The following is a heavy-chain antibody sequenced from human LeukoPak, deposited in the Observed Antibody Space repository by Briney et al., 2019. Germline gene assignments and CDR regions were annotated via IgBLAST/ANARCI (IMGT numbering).Heavy chain of an antibody. CDR3: AREIHPSAAEDD. CDR1: GASISRSPYQ. V-gene: IGHV4-39*07. J-gene: IGHJ4*02. D-gene: IGHD6-25*01. CDR2: ISYTGTT. Sequence: SETLSLTCTVSGASISRSPYQWGWIRQPPGKGLEYIGSISYTGTTYYNPSLKSRVTMLLDTSKNQFSLKLSSVTAADTAVYYCAREIHPSAAEDDWGQGTLVAVSS.